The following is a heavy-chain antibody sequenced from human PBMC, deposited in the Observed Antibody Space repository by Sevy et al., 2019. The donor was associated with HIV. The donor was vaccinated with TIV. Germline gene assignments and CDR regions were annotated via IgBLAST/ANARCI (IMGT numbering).Heavy chain of an antibody. Sequence: ASGKVSCKASGYTFTNYYLNWVRQAPGQGLEWMGLLNPSGGSTVYAQKFQGRFTMTSDTSTSTIYMELSSLRSEDTAVYYCARGDCGAECSPHWFDPWGQGTLVTVSS. J-gene: IGHJ5*02. CDR3: ARGDCGAECSPHWFDP. D-gene: IGHD2-21*01. CDR2: LNPSGGST. V-gene: IGHV1-46*03. CDR1: GYTFTNYY.